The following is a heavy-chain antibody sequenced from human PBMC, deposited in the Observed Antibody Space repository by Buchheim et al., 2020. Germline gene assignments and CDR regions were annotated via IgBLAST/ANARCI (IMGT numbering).Heavy chain of an antibody. CDR2: ISYDGSNK. V-gene: IGHV3-30*18. Sequence: GQLLESGGGLVQPGGSLRLSCAASGFTTGSYAMSWVRQAPGKGLEWVAVISYDGSNKYYADSVKGRFTISRDNSKNTLYLQMNSLRAEDTAVYYCVKAQRDTGTTRIELEYWGQGTL. CDR3: VKAQRDTGTTRIELEY. CDR1: GFTTGSYA. J-gene: IGHJ4*02. D-gene: IGHD1-1*01.